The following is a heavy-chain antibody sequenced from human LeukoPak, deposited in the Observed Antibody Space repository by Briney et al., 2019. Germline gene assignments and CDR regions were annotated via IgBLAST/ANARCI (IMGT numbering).Heavy chain of an antibody. Sequence: SVKVSCKASGGTFSSYAISWVRQAPGQGLEWMGGIIPIFGTANYAQKFQGRVTITTDESTSTAYMELSSLRSEDTAVYYCARDYGSGFVGFDYWGQGTLVTVSS. CDR2: IIPIFGTA. J-gene: IGHJ4*02. CDR3: ARDYGSGFVGFDY. D-gene: IGHD3-10*01. V-gene: IGHV1-69*05. CDR1: GGTFSSYA.